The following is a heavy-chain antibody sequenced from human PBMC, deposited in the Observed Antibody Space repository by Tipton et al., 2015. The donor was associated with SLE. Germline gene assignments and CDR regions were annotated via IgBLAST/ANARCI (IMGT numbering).Heavy chain of an antibody. D-gene: IGHD2-2*01. V-gene: IGHV4-31*03. Sequence: TLSLTCTVSGGSISSSSYYWGWIRQPPGKGLEWIGYIYYSGNSYYNPSLKSRVTMSLDTSENRFSLKLSSVIAADTAVYYCAGSIVVVPVFDSWGQGTLVTVSS. J-gene: IGHJ4*02. CDR2: IYYSGNS. CDR1: GGSISSSSYY. CDR3: AGSIVVVPVFDS.